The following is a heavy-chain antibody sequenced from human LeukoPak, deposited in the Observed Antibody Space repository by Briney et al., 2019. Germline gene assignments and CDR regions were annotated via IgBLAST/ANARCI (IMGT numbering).Heavy chain of an antibody. CDR1: GFTFDDYA. D-gene: IGHD3-9*01. CDR3: AKGLYYDILTGAPFDY. CDR2: ISWNSGSI. J-gene: IGHJ4*02. V-gene: IGHV3-9*03. Sequence: GRSLRLSCAASGFTFDDYAMHWVRQAPGKGLEWVSGISWNSGSIGYADSVKGRFTISRDNAKNSLYLQMNSLRAEDIALYYCAKGLYYDILTGAPFDYWGQGTLVTVSS.